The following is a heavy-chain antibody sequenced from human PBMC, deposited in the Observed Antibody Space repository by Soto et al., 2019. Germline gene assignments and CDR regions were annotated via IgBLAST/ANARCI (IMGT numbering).Heavy chain of an antibody. V-gene: IGHV1-2*02. CDR2: INPNSGGT. CDR1: GYTFTGYY. J-gene: IGHJ6*02. D-gene: IGHD6-6*01. Sequence: QVQLVQSGAEVKKPGASVKVSCKASGYTFTGYYMHWVRQAPGQGLEWMGWINPNSGGTNYAQKFQGRVTMTRDTSFSTAYMELSRLRSDVTAVYYCARGGELAARQAHYYGMDVWGQGTTVTVSS. CDR3: ARGGELAARQAHYYGMDV.